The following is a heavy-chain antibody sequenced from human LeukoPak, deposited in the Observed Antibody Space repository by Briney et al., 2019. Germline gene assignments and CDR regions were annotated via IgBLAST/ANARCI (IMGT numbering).Heavy chain of an antibody. CDR1: GGTFSSYA. V-gene: IGHV1-69*13. CDR2: IIPIFGTA. CDR3: ARGWYCGGDCYSPPIDY. Sequence: SVKVSCKASGGTFSSYAISWVRQAPGQGLEWMGGIIPIFGTANYAQKFQGRVTITADESTSTAYMELSSLGSEDTAVYYCARGWYCGGDCYSPPIDYWGQGTLVTVSS. D-gene: IGHD2-21*02. J-gene: IGHJ4*02.